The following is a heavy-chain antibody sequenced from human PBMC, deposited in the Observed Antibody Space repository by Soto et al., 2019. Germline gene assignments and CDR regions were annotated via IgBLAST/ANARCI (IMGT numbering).Heavy chain of an antibody. V-gene: IGHV3-23*01. CDR1: GFTFSSYA. CDR2: ISGSGGST. CDR3: AKDMVVVPAAMGSSYY. J-gene: IGHJ4*02. D-gene: IGHD2-2*01. Sequence: EVQLLESGGGLVQPGGSLRLSCAASGFTFSSYAMSWVRQAPGKGLEWVSAISGSGGSTYYADSVKGRFTISRDNSKNTRYLQMNSMRAEDTAVYYCAKDMVVVPAAMGSSYYWGQGTLVTVSS.